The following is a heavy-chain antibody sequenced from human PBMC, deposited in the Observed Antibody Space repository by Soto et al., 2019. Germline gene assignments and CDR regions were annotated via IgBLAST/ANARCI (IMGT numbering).Heavy chain of an antibody. CDR1: GDTFTDSY. V-gene: IGHV1-2*04. Sequence: GXSVKVSCKASGDTFTDSYIHLVRQATGKGLEWMGWISPSSGATQYAQKFQGWVTVTRDTSTSTVYLDVSRLKSDGSAVYYCARELYDNGPSGLHVWGQGTTVTVSS. J-gene: IGHJ6*02. CDR3: ARELYDNGPSGLHV. D-gene: IGHD3-22*01. CDR2: ISPSSGAT.